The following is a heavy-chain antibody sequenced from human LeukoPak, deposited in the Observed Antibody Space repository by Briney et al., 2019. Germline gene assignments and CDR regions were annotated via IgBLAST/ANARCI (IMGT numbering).Heavy chain of an antibody. Sequence: SETLSLTCTVSGGSISSGGYYWSWIRQHPGKGLEWIGYIYYSGSTYYNPSLKSRVTISVDTSKNQFSLKLSSVTAADTAVYCCARDGGSQTNYYYYGMDVWGKGTTVTVSS. J-gene: IGHJ6*04. CDR3: ARDGGSQTNYYYYGMDV. CDR1: GGSISSGGYY. V-gene: IGHV4-31*03. CDR2: IYYSGST. D-gene: IGHD2-15*01.